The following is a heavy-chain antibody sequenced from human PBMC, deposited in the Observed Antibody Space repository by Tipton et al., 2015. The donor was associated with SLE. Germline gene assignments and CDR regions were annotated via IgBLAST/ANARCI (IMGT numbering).Heavy chain of an antibody. V-gene: IGHV4-61*01. CDR1: GGSVSSGSYY. Sequence: LRLSCTVSGGSVSSGSYYWSWIRQPPGKGLEWIGYIYHSGSTYYNPSLKSRVTISVDRSKNQFSLKLSSVTAADTAVYYCARVEGDGYFDYWGQGTLVTVSS. J-gene: IGHJ4*02. D-gene: IGHD3-10*01. CDR3: ARVEGDGYFDY. CDR2: IYHSGST.